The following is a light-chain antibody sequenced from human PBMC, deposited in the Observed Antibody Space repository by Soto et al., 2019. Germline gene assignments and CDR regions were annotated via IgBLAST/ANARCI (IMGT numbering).Light chain of an antibody. CDR3: QQYNSYSKT. J-gene: IGKJ1*01. V-gene: IGKV3-20*01. CDR1: QSVSSNH. Sequence: EIVLTQSPDTLSLSPVEGATLSGRASQSVSSNHLAWYQQKPGQAPRLLIFGASSRASDIPDRFSGSGSGTDFTLTISRLEPEDFATYYCQQYNSYSKTFGQGTKVDNK. CDR2: GAS.